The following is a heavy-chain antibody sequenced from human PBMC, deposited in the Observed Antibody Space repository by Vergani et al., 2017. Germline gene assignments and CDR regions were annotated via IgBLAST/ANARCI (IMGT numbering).Heavy chain of an antibody. V-gene: IGHV4-39*01. J-gene: IGHJ5*02. Sequence: QLQLQESGSGLVKPSQTLSLTCTVSGGSISSSSYYWGWIRQPPGKGLEWIGSIYYSGSTYYNPSLKSRVTISVDTSKNQFSLKLSSVTAADTAVYYCARHRAAAGYNWFDPWGQGTLVTVSS. CDR3: ARHRAAAGYNWFDP. CDR2: IYYSGST. CDR1: GGSISSSSYY. D-gene: IGHD6-13*01.